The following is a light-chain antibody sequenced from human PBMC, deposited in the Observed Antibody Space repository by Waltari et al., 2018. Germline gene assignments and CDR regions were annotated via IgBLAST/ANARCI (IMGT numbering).Light chain of an antibody. Sequence: TWRASQGIRTSLSWYQQKPGTAPMLLLYTASVLKSGVPSTFSGSGSGTDYTLTISSLQPEDFATYYCLQYYDAPQTFGQGTKVEMK. CDR3: LQYYDAPQT. J-gene: IGKJ1*01. V-gene: IGKV1-NL1*01. CDR2: TAS. CDR1: QGIRTS.